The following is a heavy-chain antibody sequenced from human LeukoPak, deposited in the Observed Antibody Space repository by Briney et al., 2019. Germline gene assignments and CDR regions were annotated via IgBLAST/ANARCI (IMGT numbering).Heavy chain of an antibody. D-gene: IGHD2-15*01. V-gene: IGHV1-2*02. CDR2: INPNSGGA. CDR3: ARDNCSGGSCYLDY. CDR1: GYTFTGYY. J-gene: IGHJ4*02. Sequence: ASVKVSCKASGYTFTGYYMHWVRQAPGQGLEWMEWINPNSGGANYAQKFQGRVTMTRDTSISTAYMELSRLRSDDTAVYYCARDNCSGGSCYLDYWGQGTLVTVSS.